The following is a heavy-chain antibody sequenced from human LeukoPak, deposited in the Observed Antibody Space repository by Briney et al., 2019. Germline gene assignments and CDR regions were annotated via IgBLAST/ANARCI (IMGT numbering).Heavy chain of an antibody. CDR3: ARERSDTARMPFFDY. J-gene: IGHJ4*02. D-gene: IGHD5-18*01. CDR2: IYYSGST. CDR1: GGYISRSSYY. Sequence: SETLSLTCTVSGGYISRSSYYWGWIRKPPGKGLEWIGSIYYSGSTYYNPSLKSRVTISVDTSKNQFYLKLSSVTAADTAVYYCARERSDTARMPFFDYWGQGTLVTVSS. V-gene: IGHV4-39*07.